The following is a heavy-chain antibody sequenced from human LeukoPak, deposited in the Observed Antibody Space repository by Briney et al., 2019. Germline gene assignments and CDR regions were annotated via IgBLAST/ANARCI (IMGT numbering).Heavy chain of an antibody. J-gene: IGHJ4*02. D-gene: IGHD3-10*01. CDR1: GGSISSSNW. CDR3: ARDQYYYGSGSYYIFDY. V-gene: IGHV4-4*02. Sequence: SGTLSLTCAVSGGSISSSNWWSWVRQPPGKGLEWIGEIYHSRSTNYNPSLKSRVTISVDTSKNQFSLKLSSVTAADTAVYYCARDQYYYGSGSYYIFDYWGQGTLVTVSS. CDR2: IYHSRST.